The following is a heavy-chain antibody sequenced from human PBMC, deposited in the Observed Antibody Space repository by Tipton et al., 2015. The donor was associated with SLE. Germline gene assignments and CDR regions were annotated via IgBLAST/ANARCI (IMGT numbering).Heavy chain of an antibody. CDR2: RFHDGNI. D-gene: IGHD1-1*01. CDR1: GDSVKSRY. Sequence: TLSLTCTVSGDSVKSRYWFWVRQPAGRGLEWLAYRFHDGNINYNPSPKTRLTMPVDTSRDQFSLTLNSVTAADTGIYYCARGREWNWSPYYMDVWGKGTTVTVSS. CDR3: ARGREWNWSPYYMDV. V-gene: IGHV4-59*02. J-gene: IGHJ6*03.